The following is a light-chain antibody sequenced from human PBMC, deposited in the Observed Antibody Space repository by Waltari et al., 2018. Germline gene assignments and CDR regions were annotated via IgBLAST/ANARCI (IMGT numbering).Light chain of an antibody. CDR3: MQSTHWPPWT. J-gene: IGKJ1*01. CDR1: ERLVHPDGNIY. V-gene: IGKV2-30*02. CDR2: MVS. Sequence: DVVMTQSPLSLPVTLGQPASISCRYRERLVHPDGNIYLHWFQQRPGQSTRRLIYMVSQRDSGVPDRFSGSGSGTDFTLKISRVEAEDVGIYYCMQSTHWPPWTFGQGTKVEIK.